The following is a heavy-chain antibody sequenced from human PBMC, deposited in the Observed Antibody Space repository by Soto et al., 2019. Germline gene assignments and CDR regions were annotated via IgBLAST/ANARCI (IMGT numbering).Heavy chain of an antibody. CDR3: TRDPSGSYYNAFDI. J-gene: IGHJ3*02. V-gene: IGHV3-49*03. CDR2: IRSKAYGGTT. CDR1: GFTFGDYA. Sequence: LRLSCTASGFTFGDYAMSWFRQAPGKGLEWVGFIRSKAYGGTTEYAASVKGRFTISRDDSKSIAYLQMNSLKTEDTAVYYCTRDPSGSYYNAFDIWGQGTMVTVSS. D-gene: IGHD1-26*01.